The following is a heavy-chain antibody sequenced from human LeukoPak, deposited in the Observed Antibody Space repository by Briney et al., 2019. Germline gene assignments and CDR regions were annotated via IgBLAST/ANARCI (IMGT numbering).Heavy chain of an antibody. Sequence: GGSLRLSCAASGFTFSSYSMNWVRQAPGKGLEWVANIKQDGSEKYYVDSVKGRFTISRDNAKNSLYLQMNSLRAEDTAVYYCARDSKWSGDDYWGQGTLVTVSS. CDR1: GFTFSSYS. CDR3: ARDSKWSGDDY. D-gene: IGHD3-3*01. J-gene: IGHJ4*02. CDR2: IKQDGSEK. V-gene: IGHV3-7*01.